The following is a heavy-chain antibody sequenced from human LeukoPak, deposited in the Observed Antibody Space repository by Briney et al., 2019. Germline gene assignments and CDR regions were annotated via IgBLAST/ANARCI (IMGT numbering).Heavy chain of an antibody. J-gene: IGHJ5*02. Sequence: AGSLGLSCAASGFTFSSYAMHWVRQAPGKGLEWVAVISYDGSNKYYADSVKGRFTISRDNSKNTLYLQMNSLRAEDTAVYYCARDRGRYYGSGSYENWFDPWGQGTLVSVSS. D-gene: IGHD3-10*01. CDR1: GFTFSSYA. V-gene: IGHV3-30-3*01. CDR3: ARDRGRYYGSGSYENWFDP. CDR2: ISYDGSNK.